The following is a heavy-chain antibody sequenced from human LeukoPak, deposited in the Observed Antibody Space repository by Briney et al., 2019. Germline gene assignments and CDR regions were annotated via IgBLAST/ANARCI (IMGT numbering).Heavy chain of an antibody. Sequence: ASVKVSCKASGYTFTGYCMHWVRQAPGQGLEWMGWINPNSGGTNYAQKFQGRVTMTRDTSISTAYMELSRLRSDDTAVYYCARDLSGWYHGYFAYWGQGTLVTVSS. CDR2: INPNSGGT. J-gene: IGHJ4*02. CDR1: GYTFTGYC. V-gene: IGHV1-2*02. CDR3: ARDLSGWYHGYFAY. D-gene: IGHD6-19*01.